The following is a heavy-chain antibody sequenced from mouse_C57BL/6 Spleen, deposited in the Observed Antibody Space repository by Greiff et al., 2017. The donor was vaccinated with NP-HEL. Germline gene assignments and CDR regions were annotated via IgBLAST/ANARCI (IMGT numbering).Heavy chain of an antibody. CDR1: GFSLTSYA. J-gene: IGHJ4*01. V-gene: IGHV2-9-1*01. D-gene: IGHD2-4*01. CDR2: IWTGGGT. Sequence: VKVEESGPGLVAPSQSLSITCTVSGFSLTSYAISWVRQPPGKGLEWLGVIWTGGGTNYNSALKSRLSISKDNSKSQVFLKMNSLQTDDTARYYCARKLYYDYGDAMDYWGQGTSVTVSS. CDR3: ARKLYYDYGDAMDY.